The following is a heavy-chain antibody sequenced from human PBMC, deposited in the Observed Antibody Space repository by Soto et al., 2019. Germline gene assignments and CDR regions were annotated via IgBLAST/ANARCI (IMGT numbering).Heavy chain of an antibody. CDR3: ARLRSSSPTYYYYMDV. CDR2: MHYSGST. Sequence: QVQLQESGPGLVKPSQTLSLTCSVSGGSISSGGYYWSWIRQYPGKGLEWIGYMHYSGSTYYNPSLESRVSISVDTSKNQFSLKLSSVTAADTAVYYCARLRSSSPTYYYYMDVWGKGTTVTVSS. CDR1: GGSISSGGYY. V-gene: IGHV4-31*03. J-gene: IGHJ6*03. D-gene: IGHD6-6*01.